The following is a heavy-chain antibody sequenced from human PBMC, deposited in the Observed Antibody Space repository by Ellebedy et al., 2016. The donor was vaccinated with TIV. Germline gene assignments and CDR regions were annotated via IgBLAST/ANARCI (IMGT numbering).Heavy chain of an antibody. V-gene: IGHV4-59*11. CDR2: ISYSGST. CDR1: GDSISSHY. CDR3: ARTTAFDV. Sequence: SETLSLTXTVSGDSISSHYWSWIRQPPGKGLEWIGYISYSGSTNYNPSLKSRVTISVDTSKNQFSLRLSSVTAADTAVYYCARTTAFDVWGQGTMVTVSS. J-gene: IGHJ3*01. D-gene: IGHD1-1*01.